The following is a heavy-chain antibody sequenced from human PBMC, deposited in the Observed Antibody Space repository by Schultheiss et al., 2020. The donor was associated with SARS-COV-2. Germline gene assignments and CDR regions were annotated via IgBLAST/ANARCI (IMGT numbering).Heavy chain of an antibody. J-gene: IGHJ6*03. Sequence: SETLSLTCTVSGGSISSSSYYWGWIRQPPGKGLEWIGSIYYSGSTYYNPSLKSRVTISVDTSKNQFSLKLSSVTAADTAVYYCARGDFWSGFYRYYYYYMDVWGKGTTVTVSS. CDR1: GGSISSSSYY. V-gene: IGHV4-39*07. CDR2: IYYSGST. CDR3: ARGDFWSGFYRYYYYYMDV. D-gene: IGHD3-3*01.